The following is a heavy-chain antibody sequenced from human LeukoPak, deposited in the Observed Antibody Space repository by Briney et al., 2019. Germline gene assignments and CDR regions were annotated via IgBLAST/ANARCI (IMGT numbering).Heavy chain of an antibody. D-gene: IGHD5-18*01. CDR3: ARGYSYGYDTGFDY. V-gene: IGHV1-2*02. Sequence: ASVKVSCKASGGTFSSYDINWVRQATGQGLEWMGWMNPNSGGTNYAQKFQGRVTMTRDTSISTAYMELSRLRSDDTAVYYCARGYSYGYDTGFDYWGQGTLVTVSS. CDR2: MNPNSGGT. CDR1: GGTFSSYD. J-gene: IGHJ4*02.